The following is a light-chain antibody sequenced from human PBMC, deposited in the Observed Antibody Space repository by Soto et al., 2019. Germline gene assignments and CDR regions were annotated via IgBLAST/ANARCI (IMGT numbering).Light chain of an antibody. CDR3: QQYDNWPLT. CDR2: GSS. V-gene: IGKV3-15*01. Sequence: ETVMTQSPATLSVSPGGRATLSCRASQSVRDNVAWYQQQTGQAPRLLFHGSSIRATGIPARFRGSGSETEFTLTFSSLQSEDFALYFCQQYDNWPLTFGGGTKVEVK. J-gene: IGKJ4*01. CDR1: QSVRDN.